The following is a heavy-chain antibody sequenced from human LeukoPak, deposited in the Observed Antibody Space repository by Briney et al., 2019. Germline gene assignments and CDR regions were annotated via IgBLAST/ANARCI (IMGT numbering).Heavy chain of an antibody. CDR1: GYTFTGNF. V-gene: IGHV1-2*02. D-gene: IGHD3-3*01. Sequence: ASVKVSCKASGYTFTGNFMHWVRQAPGQGLEWMGWINPNSGDTNYAQKLQGRVTMTTDTSTSTAYMELRSLRSDDTAVYYCARVKTRFLEWLFDWGQGTLVTVSS. CDR2: INPNSGDT. CDR3: ARVKTRFLEWLFD. J-gene: IGHJ4*02.